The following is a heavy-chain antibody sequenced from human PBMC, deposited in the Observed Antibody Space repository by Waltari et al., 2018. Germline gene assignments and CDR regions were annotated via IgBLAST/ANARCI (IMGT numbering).Heavy chain of an antibody. J-gene: IGHJ5*02. CDR1: GGSISSYY. V-gene: IGHV4-59*01. CDR2: IYYSGST. CDR3: ARETYDFWSGYRYNWFDP. D-gene: IGHD3-3*01. Sequence: QVQLQESGPGLVKPSETLSLTCTVSGGSISSYYWSWIRQPPGQGLEWIGYIYYSGSTNYNPSLKSRVTISVDTSKNQFSLKLSSVTAADTAVYYCARETYDFWSGYRYNWFDPWGQGTLVTVSS.